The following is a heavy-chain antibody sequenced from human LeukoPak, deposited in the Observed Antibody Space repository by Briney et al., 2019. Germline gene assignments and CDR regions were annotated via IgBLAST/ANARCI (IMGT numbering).Heavy chain of an antibody. J-gene: IGHJ4*02. V-gene: IGHV3-23*01. D-gene: IGHD3-22*01. Sequence: PGGSLRLSCAASGFTFSSYAMSWVRQAPGKGLEWVSAISGSGGSTYYADSVKGRFTISRDNSKNTLYLQMNSLRAEDTAVYYCAKDPTTYYYDSSGHPPYDYWGQGTLVTVSS. CDR1: GFTFSSYA. CDR2: ISGSGGST. CDR3: AKDPTTYYYDSSGHPPYDY.